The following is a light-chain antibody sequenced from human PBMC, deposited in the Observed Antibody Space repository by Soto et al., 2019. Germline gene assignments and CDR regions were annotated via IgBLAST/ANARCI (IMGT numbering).Light chain of an antibody. CDR3: NSYAGSNHVV. Sequence: QSVLTQPPSASGSPGQSITISCTGTSSDIGAYNYVSWYQQHPGKAPKLMIYEVSNRPSGVPDRFSGSKSGNTASLTVSGLQAEDEADYYCNSYAGSNHVVFGGGTKLTVL. J-gene: IGLJ2*01. CDR2: EVS. V-gene: IGLV2-8*01. CDR1: SSDIGAYNY.